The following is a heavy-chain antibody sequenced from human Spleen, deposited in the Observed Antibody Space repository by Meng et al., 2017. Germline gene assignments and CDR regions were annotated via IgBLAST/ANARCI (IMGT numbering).Heavy chain of an antibody. D-gene: IGHD2-8*01. J-gene: IGHJ4*02. Sequence: SETLSLTCPVSDDSISSYYWNWIRQPPGKGLEWIGFIYHNGDTNYNPTLKSRVTISVDTPKNQSSLKLNSVTAADTAVYYCASLGTDCGNGVCYISTFDYWGQGTLVTVSS. CDR1: DDSISSYY. CDR2: IYHNGDT. CDR3: ASLGTDCGNGVCYISTFDY. V-gene: IGHV4-59*01.